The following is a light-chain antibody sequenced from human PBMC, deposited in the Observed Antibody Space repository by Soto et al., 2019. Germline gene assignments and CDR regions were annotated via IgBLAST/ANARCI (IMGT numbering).Light chain of an antibody. V-gene: IGKV4-1*01. CDR1: SNNKNY. CDR2: WAS. J-gene: IGKJ4*01. CDR3: QQYFSFPAS. Sequence: DIVMTQSPDSLAVSLGERATINCKSSSNNKNYLAWYQQKPGQPPKLLIYWASTRESGVPDRFSGSGSGTDFTLTLSSLQAEDVAVYYCQQYFSFPASFGGGTKVEIK.